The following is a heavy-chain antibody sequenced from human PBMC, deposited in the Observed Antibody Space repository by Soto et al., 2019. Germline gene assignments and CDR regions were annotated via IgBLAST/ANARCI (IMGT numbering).Heavy chain of an antibody. J-gene: IGHJ4*02. V-gene: IGHV1-18*01. Sequence: QVQLVQSGAEVKKPGASVKVSCKASGYTFTNYGISWVRQAPGQGLEWMGWISGNNGNTNYEQKLQGRVTMTTDTSTSTAYMXLXXLXXXDTAXXYXXXXRXXXALDXWGQGTLVTVSS. CDR1: GYTFTNYG. CDR3: XXXRXXXALDX. CDR2: ISGNNGNT.